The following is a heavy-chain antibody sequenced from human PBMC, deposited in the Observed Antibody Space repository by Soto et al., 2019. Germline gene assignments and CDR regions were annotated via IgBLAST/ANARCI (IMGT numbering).Heavy chain of an antibody. CDR3: ASGLPDTAMPHAGDNWFDP. D-gene: IGHD5-18*01. J-gene: IGHJ5*02. Sequence: SETLSLTCAVYGGSFSGYYWSWIRQPPGKGLEWIGEINHSGSTNYNPSLKSRVTISVDTSKNQFSLKLSSVTAADTAVYYCASGLPDTAMPHAGDNWFDPWGQGTLVTVSS. CDR1: GGSFSGYY. V-gene: IGHV4-34*01. CDR2: INHSGST.